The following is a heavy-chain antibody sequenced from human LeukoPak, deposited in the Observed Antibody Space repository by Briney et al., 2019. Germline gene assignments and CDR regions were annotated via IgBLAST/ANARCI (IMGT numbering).Heavy chain of an antibody. CDR2: INHSGST. V-gene: IGHV4-34*01. Sequence: SETLSLTCAVSGGSFSGYYWSWIRQPPGKGLDPIGEINHSGSTNYNPSLKSQVTISVDTSKNQFSLKLSSVTAADTAVYYCARGWDYGDYLDYFDYWGQGTLVTVSS. D-gene: IGHD4-17*01. CDR1: GGSFSGYY. CDR3: ARGWDYGDYLDYFDY. J-gene: IGHJ4*02.